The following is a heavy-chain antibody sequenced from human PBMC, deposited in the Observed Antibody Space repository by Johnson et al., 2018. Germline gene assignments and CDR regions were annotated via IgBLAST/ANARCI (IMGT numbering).Heavy chain of an antibody. Sequence: QVQLVQSGGGVVQPGRSLRLSCAASGFRFSSFGMNWVRQAPGKGLEWVAFISYDGSSKHYAVSVRGRFTISRDNSKTALDLQMNSLRDEDTAVYFCGKAPTYYFGWQGKARGGFYYMDAWGKGTTVIVSS. V-gene: IGHV3-30*18. J-gene: IGHJ6*04. CDR1: GFRFSSFG. CDR3: GKAPTYYFGWQGKARGGFYYMDA. CDR2: ISYDGSSK. D-gene: IGHD3-10*01.